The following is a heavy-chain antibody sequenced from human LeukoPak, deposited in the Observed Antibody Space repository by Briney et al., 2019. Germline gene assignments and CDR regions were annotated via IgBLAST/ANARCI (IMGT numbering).Heavy chain of an antibody. J-gene: IGHJ4*02. D-gene: IGHD3-16*01. V-gene: IGHV4-59*12. CDR3: ARARVWGSSRSYYFDY. CDR2: IYYSGST. Sequence: PSETLSLTCTVSGGSISSYYWSWIRQPPGKGLEWIGYIYYSGSTYYNPSLKSRVTISVDTSKNQFSLKLSSVTAADTAVYYCARARVWGSSRSYYFDYWGQGTLVTVSS. CDR1: GGSISSYY.